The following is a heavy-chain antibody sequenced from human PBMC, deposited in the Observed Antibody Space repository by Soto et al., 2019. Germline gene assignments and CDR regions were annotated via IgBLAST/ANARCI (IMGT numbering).Heavy chain of an antibody. J-gene: IGHJ4*02. CDR2: IHYSGST. V-gene: IGHV4-61*01. CDR1: GGSVNIGTYY. D-gene: IGHD2-21*01. CDR3: TRGGDPYKTGH. Sequence: PSETLSLTCTVPGGSVNIGTYYWGWIRQPPGKGLEWIGFIHYSGSTNYNPSLKGRVTMSVDTSKNQFSLKLTSVNTADTAIYYCTRGGDPYKTGHWGQGTLVTVS.